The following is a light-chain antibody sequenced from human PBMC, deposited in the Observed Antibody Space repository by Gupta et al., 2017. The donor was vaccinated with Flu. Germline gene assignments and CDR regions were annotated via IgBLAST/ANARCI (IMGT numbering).Light chain of an antibody. V-gene: IGLV2-14*01. Sequence: GTNSDIGAYNYVSWYQQYPGKAPKLMIFEVNNRPSGVSNRFSGSKSGNTASLTISGLQAEDEAHYYCSSYTGSRTLFGGGTKLTVL. CDR1: NSDIGAYNY. CDR2: EVN. J-gene: IGLJ2*01. CDR3: SSYTGSRTL.